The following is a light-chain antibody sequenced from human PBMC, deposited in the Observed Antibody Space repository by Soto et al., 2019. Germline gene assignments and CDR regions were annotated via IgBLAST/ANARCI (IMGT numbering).Light chain of an antibody. CDR2: RNN. J-gene: IGLJ2*01. CDR1: NSNIGKNY. V-gene: IGLV1-47*01. Sequence: QSVLTQPPSASGTPGKRVTISCSGSNSNIGKNYVYWYQQLPGTAPKLLIYRNNQRPSGVPDRFSGSKSGTSASLAISGLRSEDEADYYCAAWDDSLSGVVFGGGTKLTVL. CDR3: AAWDDSLSGVV.